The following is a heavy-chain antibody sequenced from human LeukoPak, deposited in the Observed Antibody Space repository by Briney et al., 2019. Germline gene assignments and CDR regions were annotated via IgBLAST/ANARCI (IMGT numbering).Heavy chain of an antibody. CDR3: ARASYSSSWGRAMNYYYYYMDV. J-gene: IGHJ6*03. D-gene: IGHD6-13*01. CDR1: GYTFTSYY. CDR2: INPRGGST. V-gene: IGHV1-46*01. Sequence: ASVKVSCKASGYTFTSYYMHWVRQAPGQGLEWMGIINPRGGSTSYAQKFQGRVTMTRDTPTSTVYMELSSLRSEDTAVYYCARASYSSSWGRAMNYYYYYMDVWGKGTTVTVSS.